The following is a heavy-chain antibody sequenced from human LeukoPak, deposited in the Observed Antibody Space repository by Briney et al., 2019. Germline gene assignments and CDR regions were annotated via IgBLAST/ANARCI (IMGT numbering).Heavy chain of an antibody. J-gene: IGHJ4*02. Sequence: PGESLKISCQGSGYSFINHWIAWVRQMPGKGPEWMGVIYPGDSDTRYSPSFQGRINISVDTSIDTAYLQWSSLKASDTAMYYCARRSLYYYDSSGYYFDSWGQGTLVTVSS. CDR3: ARRSLYYYDSSGYYFDS. CDR1: GYSFINHW. V-gene: IGHV5-51*01. D-gene: IGHD3-22*01. CDR2: IYPGDSDT.